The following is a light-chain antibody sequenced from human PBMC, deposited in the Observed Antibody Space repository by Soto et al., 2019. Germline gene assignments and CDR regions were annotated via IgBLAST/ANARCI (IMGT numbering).Light chain of an antibody. J-gene: IGKJ1*01. Sequence: DIQMTQSPSTLSASVGDRVTITCRASQSTSTWLAWYQQRPGKTPKLLISEASKLESGFPSRFSGSCSGTEFTLTISSLQPDDFATYYCQQYFTYSYAFRKGTKVEI. CDR1: QSTSTW. CDR3: QQYFTYSYA. CDR2: EAS. V-gene: IGKV1-5*03.